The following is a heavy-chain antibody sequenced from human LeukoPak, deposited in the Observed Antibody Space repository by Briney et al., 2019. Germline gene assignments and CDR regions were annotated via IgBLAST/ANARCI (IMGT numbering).Heavy chain of an antibody. V-gene: IGHV4-4*02. Sequence: SETLSLTCAVSGGSISSSNWWSWVRQPPGQGLEWIGEIYHSGSTNYNPSLKSRVTISVDKSKNQFSLKLSSVTAADTAVYYCARGGYSSSWNPFDYWGQGTLVTVSS. J-gene: IGHJ4*02. CDR1: GGSISSSNW. CDR2: IYHSGST. CDR3: ARGGYSSSWNPFDY. D-gene: IGHD6-13*01.